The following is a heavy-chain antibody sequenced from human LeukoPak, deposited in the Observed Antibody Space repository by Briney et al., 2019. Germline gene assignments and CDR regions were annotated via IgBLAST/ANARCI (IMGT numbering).Heavy chain of an antibody. D-gene: IGHD6-6*01. CDR3: ARGGAARPDF. CDR2: ISYDGSNK. CDR1: GFTFSSYG. V-gene: IGHV3-30*03. J-gene: IGHJ4*02. Sequence: GGSLRLSCAASGFTFSSYGMHWVRQAPGKGLEWVAVISYDGSNKYYADSVKGRFTISRDNTKNSLFLHMSSLRVEDTAVYYCARGGAARPDFWGQGTLVTVSS.